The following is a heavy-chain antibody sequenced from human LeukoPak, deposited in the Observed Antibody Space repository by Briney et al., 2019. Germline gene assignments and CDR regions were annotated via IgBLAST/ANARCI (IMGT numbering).Heavy chain of an antibody. Sequence: GGSLRLSCAASGFTFSSYSMNWVRQAPGKGLEWVSYISSSSSTIYYADSVKGRFTISRDNAKNSLYLQMNSLRAEDTAVYYCARAHKSFGVAPFDYWGQGTLVTVSS. J-gene: IGHJ4*02. D-gene: IGHD3-3*01. CDR2: ISSSSSTI. CDR1: GFTFSSYS. CDR3: ARAHKSFGVAPFDY. V-gene: IGHV3-48*04.